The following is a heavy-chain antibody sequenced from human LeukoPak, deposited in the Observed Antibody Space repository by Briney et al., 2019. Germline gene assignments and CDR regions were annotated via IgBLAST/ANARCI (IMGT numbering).Heavy chain of an antibody. CDR3: AKDAIPRHWYSSGWDY. D-gene: IGHD6-19*01. Sequence: GGSLRLSCAASGFTFSSYGMHWVRQAPGKGLEWVAFIRYDGSNKYYADSVKGRFTISRDDSKNTLYLQMNSLRAEDTAVYYCAKDAIPRHWYSSGWDYWGQGTLVTVSS. CDR2: IRYDGSNK. CDR1: GFTFSSYG. J-gene: IGHJ4*02. V-gene: IGHV3-30*02.